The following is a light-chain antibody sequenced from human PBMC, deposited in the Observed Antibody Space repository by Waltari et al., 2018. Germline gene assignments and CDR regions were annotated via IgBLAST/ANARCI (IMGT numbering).Light chain of an antibody. CDR1: NIESKS. CDR3: QVWDANTDPGV. CDR2: YDN. Sequence: SYVLTQPPSVSVAPGETARITCGGNNIESKSVNGYRQRPGQAPVVVISYDNDRAAGIPERFSCSNSGNTAPLTISRVEAGDEADYYCQVWDANTDPGVFGTGTEVTVL. J-gene: IGLJ1*01. V-gene: IGLV3-21*01.